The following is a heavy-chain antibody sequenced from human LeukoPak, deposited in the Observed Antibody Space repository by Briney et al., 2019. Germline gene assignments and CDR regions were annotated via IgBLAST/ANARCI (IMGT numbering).Heavy chain of an antibody. CDR3: ARLVVVTASFFDY. CDR1: GYSFTSYC. CDR2: IYPGDSDT. D-gene: IGHD2-21*02. J-gene: IGHJ4*02. V-gene: IGHV5-51*01. Sequence: GESLKISCKGSGYSFTSYCIGWVRQMPGKGLEWMVIIYPGDSDTRYSPSFQGQVTISADKSISTAYLQWSSLKASDTAMYYCARLVVVTASFFDYWGQGTLVTVSS.